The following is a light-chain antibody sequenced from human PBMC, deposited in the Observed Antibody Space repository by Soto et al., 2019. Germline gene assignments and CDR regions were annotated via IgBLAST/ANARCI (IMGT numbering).Light chain of an antibody. CDR1: QGISSW. J-gene: IGKJ4*01. CDR3: PQADRFPLT. CDR2: AAS. Sequence: DIQMTQAPSSVSASVGDRVTITCRASQGISSWVAWYQQKTGKAPKLLIYAASSLQSGVPSRFRGSGSWTDFPPTIRRLPPEDFATYYCPQADRFPLTLGGGTKVEIK. V-gene: IGKV1-12*01.